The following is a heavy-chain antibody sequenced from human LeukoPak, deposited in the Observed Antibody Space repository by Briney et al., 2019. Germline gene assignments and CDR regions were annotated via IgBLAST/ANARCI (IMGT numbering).Heavy chain of an antibody. Sequence: SQTLSLTCTVTGGSISSGSYYWSWIRQPAGKGLEWIGRIYTSGSTNYNPSLKSRVTISVDTSKNQFSLKLSSVTAADTAVYYCARGGSSHHAGIWGQGTMVTVSS. CDR1: GGSISSGSYY. V-gene: IGHV4-61*02. CDR2: IYTSGST. CDR3: ARGGSSHHAGI. D-gene: IGHD6-13*01. J-gene: IGHJ3*02.